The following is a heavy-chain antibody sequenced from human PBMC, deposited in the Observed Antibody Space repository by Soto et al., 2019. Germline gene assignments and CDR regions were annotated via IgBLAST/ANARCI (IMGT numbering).Heavy chain of an antibody. CDR3: ARVARGPENWFIADY. Sequence: PSETLSLTCTVSGGSISSGDYYWSWIRQPPGKGLEWIGYIYYTGSTYYNPSLKSRVSISVDTSKNQFSLKLSSVTAADTALYYCARVARGPENWFIADYWGQGTLVTVSS. V-gene: IGHV4-30-4*01. CDR1: GGSISSGDYY. CDR2: IYYTGST. D-gene: IGHD3-9*01. J-gene: IGHJ4*02.